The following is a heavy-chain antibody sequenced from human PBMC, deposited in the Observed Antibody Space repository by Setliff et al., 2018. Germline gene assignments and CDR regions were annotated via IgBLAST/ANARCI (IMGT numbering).Heavy chain of an antibody. J-gene: IGHJ5*02. CDR3: ARVNPTMITLGGVIVIWFDP. Sequence: GASVKVSCKASGYTFTSYGISWVRQAPGQGLEWMGWISAYNGNTNYAQKLQGRVTMTTDTSTSTAYMELRSLRSDDTAVYYCARVNPTMITLGGVIVIWFDPWGQGTLVTVSS. CDR2: ISAYNGNT. V-gene: IGHV1-18*01. CDR1: GYTFTSYG. D-gene: IGHD3-16*02.